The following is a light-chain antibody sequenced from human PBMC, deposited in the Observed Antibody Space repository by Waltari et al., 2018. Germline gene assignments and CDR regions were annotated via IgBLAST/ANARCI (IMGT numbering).Light chain of an antibody. Sequence: QSALTQPASVSGSPGQSITISCPGTTSDVGSYNSVSWYQQHPGKGPTLILDEVNKPPSGVSNRVSGSKSGNTASLTISGLQTEDEADYYCSSYTGRVYVFGTGTKVTVL. CDR3: SSYTGRVYV. J-gene: IGLJ1*01. CDR2: EVN. V-gene: IGLV2-14*02. CDR1: TSDVGSYNS.